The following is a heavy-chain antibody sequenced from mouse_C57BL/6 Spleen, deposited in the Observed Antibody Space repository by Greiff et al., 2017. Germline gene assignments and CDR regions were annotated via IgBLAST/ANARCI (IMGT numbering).Heavy chain of an antibody. V-gene: IGHV5-4*01. CDR3: ARDVYGDYYAMDY. CDR1: GFTFSSYA. CDR2: ISDGGSYT. Sequence: VQLKESGGGLVKPGGSLKLSCAASGFTFSSYAMSWVRQTPEKRLEWVATISDGGSYTYYPDNVKGRFTISRDNAKNNLYLQMSHLKSEDTAMYYCARDVYGDYYAMDYWGQGTSVTVSS. D-gene: IGHD1-1*02. J-gene: IGHJ4*01.